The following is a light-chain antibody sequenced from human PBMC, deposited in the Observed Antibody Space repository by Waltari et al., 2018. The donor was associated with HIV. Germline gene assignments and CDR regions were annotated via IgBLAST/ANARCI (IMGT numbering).Light chain of an antibody. J-gene: IGLJ2*01. CDR3: QAWDRSNVV. Sequence: SYELTQPPSVSVSPGRTASITCSGDRLGDKYACWYQQKPGQSPVLVIYQDIKRPSGSHERFSGSNSGNTATLTVSGTQPMDEADYYCQAWDRSNVVFGGGTKLTVL. CDR1: RLGDKY. CDR2: QDI. V-gene: IGLV3-1*01.